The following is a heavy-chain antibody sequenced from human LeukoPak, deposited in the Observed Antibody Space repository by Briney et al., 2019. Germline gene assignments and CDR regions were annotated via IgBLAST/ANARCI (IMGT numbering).Heavy chain of an antibody. CDR2: IYYSGST. Sequence: SETLSLTCTVSGGSISSYYWSWIRQPPGKGLEWTGYIYYSGSTNYNPSLKSRVTISVDTSKNQFSLKLSSVTAADTAVYYCASGHYYDSSGNFGGAFDIWGQGTMVTVSS. J-gene: IGHJ3*02. V-gene: IGHV4-59*08. D-gene: IGHD3-22*01. CDR1: GGSISSYY. CDR3: ASGHYYDSSGNFGGAFDI.